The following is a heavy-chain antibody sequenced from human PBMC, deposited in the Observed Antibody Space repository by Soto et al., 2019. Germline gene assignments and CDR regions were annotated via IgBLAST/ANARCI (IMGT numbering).Heavy chain of an antibody. D-gene: IGHD4-17*01. CDR3: VKDKEPDGAWDFDY. CDR2: INGGNGPT. CDR1: GFTFSHYT. V-gene: IGHV3-23*01. Sequence: GGSLRLSCAASGFTFSHYTMSWVRQLPWKGLEWVSGINGGNGPTYYADSVKGRFTISRDNSQNTLYLQMNSLRVGDTAIYYCVKDKEPDGAWDFDYWGQGTLVTASS. J-gene: IGHJ4*02.